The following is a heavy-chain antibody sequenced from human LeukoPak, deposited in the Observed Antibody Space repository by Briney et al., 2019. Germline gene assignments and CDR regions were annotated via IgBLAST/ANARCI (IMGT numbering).Heavy chain of an antibody. J-gene: IGHJ4*02. D-gene: IGHD3-3*01. V-gene: IGHV1-18*01. Sequence: ASVKVSCKASGYTFTSYGISWVRQAPGQGLEWMGWISAYNGNTNYAQKLQGRVTMTTDTSTSTAYMELRSLRSDDTAVYYCARGYYDFWSGPPYFDHWGQGTLVTVSS. CDR2: ISAYNGNT. CDR3: ARGYYDFWSGPPYFDH. CDR1: GYTFTSYG.